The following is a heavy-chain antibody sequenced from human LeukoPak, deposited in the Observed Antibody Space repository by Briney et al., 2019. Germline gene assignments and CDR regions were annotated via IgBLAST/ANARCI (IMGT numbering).Heavy chain of an antibody. D-gene: IGHD3-22*01. CDR3: ASDHCYDSSGYPRPREWV. J-gene: IGHJ3*01. CDR1: GYTFTSNY. Sequence: ASVKVSCKAFGYTFTSNYMHRVRQAPGQGPEWMGVISPSGGSTTYAQKFQGRVTLTRDMSTSTDYLELSSLRSDDTAVYYCASDHCYDSSGYPRPREWVWGQGTMVTVSS. CDR2: ISPSGGST. V-gene: IGHV1-46*01.